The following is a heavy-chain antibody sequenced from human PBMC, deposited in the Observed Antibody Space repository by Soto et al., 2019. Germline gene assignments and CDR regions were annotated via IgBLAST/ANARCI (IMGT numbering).Heavy chain of an antibody. CDR1: GLTISGKKY. CDR2: LYDVDGS. Sequence: DVQLVESGGGLIQPGESLRLSCAAFGLTISGKKYVAWVRQAPGKGLEWVSALYDVDGSFYADSVTGRFTTSSDSSKTTVYLQMNDLRPDDTAVYYCTTWHEREHAFDVWGQGTTVTISS. V-gene: IGHV3-53*01. CDR3: TTWHEREHAFDV. J-gene: IGHJ3*01. D-gene: IGHD1-1*01.